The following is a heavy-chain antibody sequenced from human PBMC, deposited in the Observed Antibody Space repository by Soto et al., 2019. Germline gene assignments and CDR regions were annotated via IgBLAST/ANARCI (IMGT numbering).Heavy chain of an antibody. CDR1: GYTFTSYY. CDR3: ARDRLVGGFDP. J-gene: IGHJ5*02. D-gene: IGHD1-26*01. V-gene: IGHV1-46*01. Sequence: ASVKVSCKASGYTFTSYYMHWVRQAPGQGLEWMGIINPSGGSTSYAQKFQGRVTMTRDTSTSTVYMELSNLRSEDTAVYYCARDRLVGGFDPWGQGTLVTVSS. CDR2: INPSGGST.